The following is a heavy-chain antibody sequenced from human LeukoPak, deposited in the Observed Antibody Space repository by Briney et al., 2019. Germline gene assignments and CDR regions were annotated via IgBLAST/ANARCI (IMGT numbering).Heavy chain of an antibody. Sequence: GGSLRLSCVASGFTFSSYAMHWVRQAPGKGLEWVALISYNGSNKYYADSVKGRFTISRDNSKNTLYLQMNSLRAEDTAVYYCARGGVYSSGSYYLYYFDYWGQGTLVTVSS. CDR1: GFTFSSYA. D-gene: IGHD6-19*01. CDR2: ISYNGSNK. CDR3: ARGGVYSSGSYYLYYFDY. J-gene: IGHJ4*02. V-gene: IGHV3-30-3*01.